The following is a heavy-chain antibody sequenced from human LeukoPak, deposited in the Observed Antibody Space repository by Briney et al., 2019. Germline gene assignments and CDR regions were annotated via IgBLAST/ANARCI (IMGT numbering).Heavy chain of an antibody. J-gene: IGHJ4*02. Sequence: SVKVSCKASGGSFSSYAISWVRQAPGQGLEWIGRIIPSIGSVNYAQKFQGRVTITADKSTSTAYMELSSLTSEDTAVYYCARVLYWGQGTLVTVSS. CDR3: ARVLY. V-gene: IGHV1-69*04. CDR2: IIPSIGSV. CDR1: GGSFSSYA.